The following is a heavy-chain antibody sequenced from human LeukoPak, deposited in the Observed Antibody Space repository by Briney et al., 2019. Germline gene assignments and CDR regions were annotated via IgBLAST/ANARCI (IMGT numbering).Heavy chain of an antibody. CDR3: ARASGWTEYFQH. V-gene: IGHV4-34*01. J-gene: IGHJ1*01. Sequence: SETLSLTCAVYGGSFSGYYWSWIRQPPGKGLEWIGEINHSGSTNYNPSLKSRVTISVDTSKNQFSLKLSSVTAADTAVYYCARASGWTEYFQHWGQGTLVTVSS. D-gene: IGHD6-19*01. CDR1: GGSFSGYY. CDR2: INHSGST.